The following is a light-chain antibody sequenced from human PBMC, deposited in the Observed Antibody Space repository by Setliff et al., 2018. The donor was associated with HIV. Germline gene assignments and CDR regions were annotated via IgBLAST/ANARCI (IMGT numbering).Light chain of an antibody. Sequence: DIQMTQSPSAMSASAGDRVTITCRASHDISNYLAWFQQKPGKVPKRLIFAASSLQSGVPSRFSGSGSGTEFTLTISSLQPEDSATYYCLRHNSYPLTFGGGTKVDIK. CDR3: LRHNSYPLT. CDR2: AAS. J-gene: IGKJ4*01. V-gene: IGKV1-17*03. CDR1: HDISNY.